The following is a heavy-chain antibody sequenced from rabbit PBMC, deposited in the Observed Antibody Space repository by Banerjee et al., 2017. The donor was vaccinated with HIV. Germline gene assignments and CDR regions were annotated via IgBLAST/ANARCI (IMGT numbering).Heavy chain of an antibody. V-gene: IGHV1S45*01. CDR1: GFDLSRYYY. D-gene: IGHD3-1*01. J-gene: IGHJ6*01. Sequence: QQQLEESGGGLVKPEGSLTLTCKASGFDLSRYYYMCWVRQAPGKGLELIACIDTNSDSTSYASWAKGRFTISKTSSTTVTLQMTSLTAADTAAYFCARWGYGMDLWGQGTLVTVS. CDR2: IDTNSDST. CDR3: ARWGYGMDL.